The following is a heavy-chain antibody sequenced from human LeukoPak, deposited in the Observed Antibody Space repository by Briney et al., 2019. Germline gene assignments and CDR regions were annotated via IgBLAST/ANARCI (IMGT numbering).Heavy chain of an antibody. Sequence: ASVEVSCKASGYTFTSYGISWVRQAPGQGLEWMGWISAYNGNTNYAQKLQGRVTMTTDTSTSTAYMELRSLRSDDTAVYYCARQSRGEWLVDYWGQGTLVTVSS. CDR2: ISAYNGNT. CDR1: GYTFTSYG. D-gene: IGHD6-19*01. CDR3: ARQSRGEWLVDY. V-gene: IGHV1-18*01. J-gene: IGHJ4*02.